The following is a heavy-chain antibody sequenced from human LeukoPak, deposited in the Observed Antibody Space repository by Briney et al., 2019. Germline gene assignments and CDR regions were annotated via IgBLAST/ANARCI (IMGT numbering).Heavy chain of an antibody. Sequence: SGPALLQPTQTLTLTCTFSGFSLSTSGMCGSWIRQPPGKALEWLALIDWDDDKYYSTSLKTRLTISKDTSKNQVVLTMTNMDPVDTATYYCARTLHYCSGGSCYSFDYWGQGTLVTVSS. V-gene: IGHV2-70*01. CDR3: ARTLHYCSGGSCYSFDY. D-gene: IGHD2-15*01. J-gene: IGHJ4*02. CDR2: IDWDDDK. CDR1: GFSLSTSGMC.